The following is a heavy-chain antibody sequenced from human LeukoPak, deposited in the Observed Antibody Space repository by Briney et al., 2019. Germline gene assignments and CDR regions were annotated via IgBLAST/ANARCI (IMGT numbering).Heavy chain of an antibody. CDR1: GGSISSYY. CDR3: ARDGAVTTGRWVMGV. CDR2: IYYSGST. D-gene: IGHD4-11*01. Sequence: SETLSLTCTASGGSISSYYWSWIRQPPGKGLEWIGYIYYSGSTNYNPSLKSRVTISVDTSKNQFSLKLSSVTAADTAVYYCARDGAVTTGRWVMGVWGKGTTVTVSS. J-gene: IGHJ6*04. V-gene: IGHV4-59*01.